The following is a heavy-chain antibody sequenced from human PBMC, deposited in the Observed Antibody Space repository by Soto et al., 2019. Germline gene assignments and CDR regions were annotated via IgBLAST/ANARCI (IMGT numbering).Heavy chain of an antibody. CDR2: IYYSGST. Sequence: SETLSLTCTVSGGSIGSGGYYWSWIRQHPGKGLEWIGYIYYSGSTYYNPSLKSRVTISVDTSKNQFSLKLSSVTAADTAVYYCARDHKGANTHYYGLDVWGQGTTVSVSS. D-gene: IGHD1-26*01. CDR1: GGSIGSGGYY. CDR3: ARDHKGANTHYYGLDV. J-gene: IGHJ6*02. V-gene: IGHV4-31*03.